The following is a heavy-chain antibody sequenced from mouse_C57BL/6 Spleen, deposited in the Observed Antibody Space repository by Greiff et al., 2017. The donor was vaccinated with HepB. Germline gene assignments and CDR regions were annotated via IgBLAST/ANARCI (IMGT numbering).Heavy chain of an antibody. CDR1: GYTFTGYW. Sequence: QVQLQQSGAELMKPGASVKLSCKATGYTFTGYWIEWVKQRPGHGLEWIGEILPGSGSTNYNEKFKGKATFTADTSSNTAYMQLSSLTTEDSAIYYWARSGYYYGSSPWFAYWGQGTLVTVSA. D-gene: IGHD1-1*01. J-gene: IGHJ3*01. CDR3: ARSGYYYGSSPWFAY. CDR2: ILPGSGST. V-gene: IGHV1-9*01.